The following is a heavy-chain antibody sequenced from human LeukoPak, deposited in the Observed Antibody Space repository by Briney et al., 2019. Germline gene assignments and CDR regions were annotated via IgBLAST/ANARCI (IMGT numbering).Heavy chain of an antibody. J-gene: IGHJ4*02. CDR1: GGSISNSSYY. V-gene: IGHV4-39*01. D-gene: IGHD5-24*01. Sequence: SSETLSLTCTVSGGSISNSSYYWGWIRQPPGKGLEWIGSMYYSGSTYYNPSLKSRATISVDTSKNQFSLKLSSVTAADTAVYYRARHGRMGTINPSYWGQGTLVTVSS. CDR3: ARHGRMGTINPSY. CDR2: MYYSGST.